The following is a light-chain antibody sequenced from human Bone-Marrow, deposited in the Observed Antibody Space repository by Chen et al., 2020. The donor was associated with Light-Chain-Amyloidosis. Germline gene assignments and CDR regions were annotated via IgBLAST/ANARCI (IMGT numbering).Light chain of an antibody. V-gene: IGLV2-14*01. CDR3: SSYTSSSTLV. Sequence: QSALTQPASVSGSPGQSITISCTGSSSDVGAYYYVSWYQQHPGIAPKLMIYNVSIRPSGVSNRFSGSKSGNTASLTISGLQAEDEADYYCSSYTSSSTLVFGGGTKLTVL. CDR2: NVS. CDR1: SSDVGAYYY. J-gene: IGLJ3*02.